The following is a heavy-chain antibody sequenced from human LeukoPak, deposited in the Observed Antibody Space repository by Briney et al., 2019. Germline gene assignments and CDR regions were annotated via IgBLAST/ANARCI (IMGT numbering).Heavy chain of an antibody. CDR1: GYTVSTNY. CDR3: ARSKPPAVKDYYGLDV. CDR2: IYSGGST. V-gene: IGHV3-66*01. D-gene: IGHD6-13*01. J-gene: IGHJ6*02. Sequence: GGSLRLSCAASGYTVSTNYMNWVRQAPGRGLEWVSVIYSGGSTYYVDSVKGRFTISRDNSKNTLHLLMNSLRAEDTAVYFCARSKPPAVKDYYGLDVWGQGTTVTVSS.